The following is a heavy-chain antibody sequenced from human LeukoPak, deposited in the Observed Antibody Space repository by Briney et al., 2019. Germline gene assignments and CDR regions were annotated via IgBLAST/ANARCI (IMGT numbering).Heavy chain of an antibody. J-gene: IGHJ4*02. CDR3: ARRTYYYDSSGYYTPFDY. CDR1: RYSFTSYW. V-gene: IGHV5-51*01. D-gene: IGHD3-22*01. Sequence: GESLKISCKGSRYSFTSYWIGWVRQMPGKGLEWMGIIYPGDSDTRYSPSFQGQVTISADKSISTAYLQWSSLKASDTAMYYCARRTYYYDSSGYYTPFDYWGQGTLVTVSS. CDR2: IYPGDSDT.